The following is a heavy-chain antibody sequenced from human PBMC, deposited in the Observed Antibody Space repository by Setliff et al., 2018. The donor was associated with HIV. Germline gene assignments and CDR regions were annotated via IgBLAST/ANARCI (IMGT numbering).Heavy chain of an antibody. CDR3: ARASVGATGLYAFDI. CDR2: IYTSGST. V-gene: IGHV4-61*02. Sequence: SETLSLTCTVSGGSIFSGSYYWSWIRQPAGKGLEWSGRIYTSGSTNYNPSLKSRVTISVDTSKTQFSLRLNSLTATDTALYYCARASVGATGLYAFDIWGQGTVVTVSS. CDR1: GGSIFSGSYY. J-gene: IGHJ3*02. D-gene: IGHD1-26*01.